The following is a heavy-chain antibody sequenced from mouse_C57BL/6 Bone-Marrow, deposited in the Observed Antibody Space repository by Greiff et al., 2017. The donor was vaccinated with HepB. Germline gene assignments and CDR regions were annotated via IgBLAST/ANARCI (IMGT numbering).Heavy chain of an antibody. V-gene: IGHV1-69*01. D-gene: IGHD1-1*01. CDR3: ARSCYYYGSSPYYYAMDY. Sequence: QVQLQQPGAELVMPGASVKLSCKASGYTFTSYWMHWVKQRPGQGLEWIGEIDPSDSYTNYNQKFKGKSTLTVDKSSSTAYMQLSSLTSEDSAVYYCARSCYYYGSSPYYYAMDYWGQGTSVTVSS. J-gene: IGHJ4*01. CDR1: GYTFTSYW. CDR2: IDPSDSYT.